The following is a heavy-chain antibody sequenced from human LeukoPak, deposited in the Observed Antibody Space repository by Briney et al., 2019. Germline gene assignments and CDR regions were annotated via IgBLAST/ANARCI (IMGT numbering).Heavy chain of an antibody. V-gene: IGHV4-59*01. J-gene: IGHJ3*02. CDR1: GVSISSYY. CDR3: ARVTGSHAFDI. D-gene: IGHD1-26*01. Sequence: SETLSLTCTVSGVSISSYYWSWIRQPPGKGLEWIGYIYYSGSTNYNPSLKSRVTISVDTSKNQFSLKLSSVTAADTAVYYCARVTGSHAFDIWGQGTMVTVSS. CDR2: IYYSGST.